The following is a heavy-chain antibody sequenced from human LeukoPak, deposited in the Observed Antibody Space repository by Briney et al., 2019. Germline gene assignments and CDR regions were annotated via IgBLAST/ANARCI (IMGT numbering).Heavy chain of an antibody. D-gene: IGHD2/OR15-2a*01. V-gene: IGHV3-15*07. CDR1: GFSLSNAW. Sequence: GGSLGPSCAASGFSLSNAWMNGVGQAPGKGLEWSGRIKNKAGGETTDYAAPVKGRFSISRDDSENMLYLQLNSLKIEDTAVYYCTTDGIRVYAAFDVWGQGTMVTVSS. CDR2: IKNKAGGETT. CDR3: TTDGIRVYAAFDV. J-gene: IGHJ3*01.